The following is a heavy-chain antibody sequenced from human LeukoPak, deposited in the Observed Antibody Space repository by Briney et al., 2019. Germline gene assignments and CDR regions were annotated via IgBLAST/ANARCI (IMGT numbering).Heavy chain of an antibody. D-gene: IGHD3-9*01. CDR2: IYPGDSDT. CDR1: GYSFTSHW. V-gene: IGHV5-51*01. Sequence: GESLKISCKGSGYSFTSHWIGWVRQMPGKGLEWMGIIYPGDSDTRYSPSFQGQVTISADKSISTAYLQWSSLKASDTAMYYCATGRADILTGPDYWGQGTLVTVSS. CDR3: ATGRADILTGPDY. J-gene: IGHJ4*02.